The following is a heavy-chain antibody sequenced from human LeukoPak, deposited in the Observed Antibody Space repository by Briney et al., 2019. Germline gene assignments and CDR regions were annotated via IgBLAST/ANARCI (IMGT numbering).Heavy chain of an antibody. V-gene: IGHV1-2*02. J-gene: IGHJ6*02. CDR3: ARVAPGRYYGMDV. CDR1: GYTFTGYY. D-gene: IGHD2-21*01. CDR2: INPNSGGT. Sequence: ASVKVSCKASGYTFTGYYMHWVRQAPGQGLEWTGWINPNSGGTNYAQKFQGRVTMTRDTSISTAYMELSRLRSDDTAVYYCARVAPGRYYGMDVWGQGTTVTVSS.